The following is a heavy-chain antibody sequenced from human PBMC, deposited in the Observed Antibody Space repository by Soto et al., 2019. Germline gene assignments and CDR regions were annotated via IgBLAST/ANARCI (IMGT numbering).Heavy chain of an antibody. Sequence: QVQLQESGPGLVKPSQTLSLTCTVSGGSISSGDYYWSWIRQPPGKGLEWIGYIYYSGSTFYNPSLKNRVTISLDTSKIQFSLTLSSVTAADTAVYYCVREGGDNWLDPWGQGTLVTVSS. V-gene: IGHV4-30-4*01. J-gene: IGHJ5*02. CDR2: IYYSGST. D-gene: IGHD3-16*01. CDR3: VREGGDNWLDP. CDR1: GGSISSGDYY.